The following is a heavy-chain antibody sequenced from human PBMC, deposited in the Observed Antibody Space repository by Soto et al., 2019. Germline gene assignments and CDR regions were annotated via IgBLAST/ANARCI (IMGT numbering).Heavy chain of an antibody. CDR1: GYSFTTYW. CDR3: ARHKTIADRQNYLDY. Sequence: GESLKISCKASGYSFTTYWIGWVRQMPGKGLEWMGIIYPGDSDTRYSPSFQGQVTISADKSIGTAYLQWSSLKASDTAMYYCARHKTIADRQNYLDYWGQGTLVTVSS. J-gene: IGHJ4*02. D-gene: IGHD6-6*01. V-gene: IGHV5-51*01. CDR2: IYPGDSDT.